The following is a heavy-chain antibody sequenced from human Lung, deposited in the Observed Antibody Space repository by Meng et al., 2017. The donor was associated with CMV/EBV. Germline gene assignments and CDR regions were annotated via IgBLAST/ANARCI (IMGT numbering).Heavy chain of an antibody. CDR1: GFTLRRYW. J-gene: IGHJ4*02. D-gene: IGHD1-26*01. CDR2: IDSDGRDI. V-gene: IGHV3-74*03. CDR3: ARGVAESLGWEMGY. Sequence: QLVESGGGLVQPGGSLRLSFAVSGFTLRRYWMHWVRQAPGKGLEWVSRIDSDGRDITYADSVRGRFTISRDDAKNTLYLQMNSLRVEDTAVYYCARGVAESLGWEMGYWGQGTLVTVSS.